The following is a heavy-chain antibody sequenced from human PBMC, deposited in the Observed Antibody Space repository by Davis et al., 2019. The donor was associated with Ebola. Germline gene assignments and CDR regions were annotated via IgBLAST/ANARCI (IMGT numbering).Heavy chain of an antibody. J-gene: IGHJ4*02. CDR3: AGGAICFDY. CDR2: IYSGGST. Sequence: GESLKISCAASGFTVSSNYMSWVRQAPGKGLEWVSVIYSGGSTYYADSVKGRFTISRDNSKNTLYLQMNSLRAEDTAVYYCAGGAICFDYWGQGTLVTVSS. CDR1: GFTVSSNY. D-gene: IGHD3-16*01. V-gene: IGHV3-53*01.